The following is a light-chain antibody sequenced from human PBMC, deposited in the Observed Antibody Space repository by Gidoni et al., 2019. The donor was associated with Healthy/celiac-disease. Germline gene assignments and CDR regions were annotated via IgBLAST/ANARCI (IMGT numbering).Light chain of an antibody. CDR1: TLGDKY. Sequence: SYQLTQPTSVAVSPGQTASITCSGDTLGDKYACWYQQKPGQYPVLVIYQDSKRPSGIPERFSGSNSGNTATLTISGTQAMDEADYYCQAWDSSTVVFGGGTKLTVL. CDR2: QDS. J-gene: IGLJ2*01. CDR3: QAWDSSTVV. V-gene: IGLV3-1*01.